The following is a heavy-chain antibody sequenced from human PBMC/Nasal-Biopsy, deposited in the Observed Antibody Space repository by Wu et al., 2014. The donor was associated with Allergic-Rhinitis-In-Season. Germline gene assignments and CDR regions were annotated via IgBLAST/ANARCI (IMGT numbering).Heavy chain of an antibody. Sequence: AISPNGDYIYYADSVKGRFTISRDNSKNTLYLQMNSLRAEDTAVYYCARDKGRGCSSTSCYQDDAFDIWGQGTMVTVSS. V-gene: IGHV3-64*04. CDR2: ISPNGDYI. J-gene: IGHJ3*02. D-gene: IGHD2-2*01. CDR3: ARDKGRGCSSTSCYQDDAFDI.